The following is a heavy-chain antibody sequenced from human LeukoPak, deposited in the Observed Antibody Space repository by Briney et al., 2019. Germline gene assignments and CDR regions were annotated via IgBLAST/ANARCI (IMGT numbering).Heavy chain of an antibody. CDR2: INRDGSST. Sequence: PGGSLRLSCAASGFTFNNYRMHWVRQAPGKGLVWVSRINRDGSSTYYADSVKGRITISRDDAKNTLYLQMNSLRAEDTAVYYCARATTGMPDYWGQGTLVTVSS. V-gene: IGHV3-74*01. D-gene: IGHD1-1*01. J-gene: IGHJ4*02. CDR3: ARATTGMPDY. CDR1: GFTFNNYR.